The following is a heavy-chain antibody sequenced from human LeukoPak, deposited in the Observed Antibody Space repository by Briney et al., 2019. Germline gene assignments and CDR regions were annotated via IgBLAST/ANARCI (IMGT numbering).Heavy chain of an antibody. V-gene: IGHV4-38-2*02. D-gene: IGHD6-13*01. CDR3: ARDPRQQLPRGWFDP. CDR1: TCSISSGYF. J-gene: IGHJ5*02. Sequence: SETLSLTCTVSTCSISSGYFWGWIRQPPGKGLEWIGSIYHSGNTYYNPSLKSRVTISGDTSKNQFSLKLSSVTAADTAVYYCARDPRQQLPRGWFDPWGQGTLVTVSS. CDR2: IYHSGNT.